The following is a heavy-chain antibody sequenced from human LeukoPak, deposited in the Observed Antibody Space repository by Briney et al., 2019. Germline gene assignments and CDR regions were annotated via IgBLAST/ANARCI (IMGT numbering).Heavy chain of an antibody. CDR2: IYSGGST. V-gene: IGHV3-66*01. Sequence: PGGSLRLSCAASGFTVSSNYISWVRQAQGKGLEWVSVIYSGGSTYYADSVKGRFTISRDKSKNTLYLQMNSLRAEDTAVYYCAREGSPSAFDIWGQGTMVTVSS. D-gene: IGHD2-15*01. CDR3: AREGSPSAFDI. CDR1: GFTVSSNY. J-gene: IGHJ3*02.